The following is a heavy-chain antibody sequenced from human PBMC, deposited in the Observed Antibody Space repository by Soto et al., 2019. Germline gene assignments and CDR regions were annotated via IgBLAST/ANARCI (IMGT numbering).Heavy chain of an antibody. V-gene: IGHV1-2*04. CDR2: INPNSGGT. J-gene: IGHJ1*01. CDR3: ARDLDCGGDCYAFQH. CDR1: GYTFTGYY. D-gene: IGHD2-21*02. Sequence: ASVKVSCKASGYTFTGYYMHWVRQAPGQGLEWMGWINPNSGGTNYAQKFQGWVTMTRDTSISTAYMEMSRLRSDDTAVYYCARDLDCGGDCYAFQHWGQGTLVTVSS.